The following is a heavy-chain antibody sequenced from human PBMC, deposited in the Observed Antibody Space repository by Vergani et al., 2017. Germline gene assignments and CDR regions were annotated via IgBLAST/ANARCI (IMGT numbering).Heavy chain of an antibody. J-gene: IGHJ6*02. D-gene: IGHD2-2*01. V-gene: IGHV1-18*01. CDR2: ISAYNGNT. CDR3: ARDGDCSSTSCYVYYYYGMDV. Sequence: QVQLVQSGAEVKKPGASVKVSCKASGYTFTSYGISWVRQAPGQGLEWMGWISAYNGNTNYAQNLQGRVTMTTDTSTSTAYMELRSLRSDDTAVYYCARDGDCSSTSCYVYYYYGMDVWGQGTTVTVSS. CDR1: GYTFTSYG.